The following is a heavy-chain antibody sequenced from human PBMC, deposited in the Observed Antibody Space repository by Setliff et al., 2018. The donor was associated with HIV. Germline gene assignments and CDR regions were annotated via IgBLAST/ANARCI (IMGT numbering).Heavy chain of an antibody. CDR3: ARQGNIVVVTSFDC. J-gene: IGHJ4*02. CDR1: GGSISTSNYY. Sequence: SETLSLTCTVSGGSISTSNYYWGWVRQPPGKGLEWVGNVDYTGSTYYNPSLKSRVTISVDTSKNQFSLRLNSVTAADTAVYYCARQGNIVVVTSFDCWGQGTLVTVSS. V-gene: IGHV4-39*07. CDR2: VDYTGST. D-gene: IGHD2-21*02.